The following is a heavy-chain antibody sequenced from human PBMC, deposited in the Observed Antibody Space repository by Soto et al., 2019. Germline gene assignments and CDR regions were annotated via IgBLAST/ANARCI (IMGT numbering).Heavy chain of an antibody. CDR3: ARQGFGQLHGLVDV. CDR2: IHHSGST. Sequence: PSEILSLTCSVSGGSITSHYCSWFRQPPGKGLEWIGYIHHSGSTSYNPSLKSRVTMSVDTSKNQFSLKVSSVTAADTALYYCARQGFGQLHGLVDVWGPGTTVTSP. J-gene: IGHJ6*02. CDR1: GGSITSHY. V-gene: IGHV4-59*08. D-gene: IGHD3-10*01.